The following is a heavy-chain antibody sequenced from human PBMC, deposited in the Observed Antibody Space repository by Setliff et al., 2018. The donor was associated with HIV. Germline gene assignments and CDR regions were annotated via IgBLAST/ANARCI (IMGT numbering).Heavy chain of an antibody. Sequence: RASVKVSCKASGGTFNSYAINWVRQAPGQGLEWMGGIIPVFGTANYAQNFQGRVTITADESTSTAYMELSSLRSEDTAVYYCARGMYSSGWYDAFDIWGQGTMVTVSS. CDR3: ARGMYSSGWYDAFDI. V-gene: IGHV1-69*13. D-gene: IGHD6-19*01. CDR1: GGTFNSYA. CDR2: IIPVFGTA. J-gene: IGHJ3*02.